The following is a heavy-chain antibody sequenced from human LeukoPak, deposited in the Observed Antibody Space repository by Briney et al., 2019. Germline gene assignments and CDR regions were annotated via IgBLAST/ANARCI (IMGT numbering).Heavy chain of an antibody. V-gene: IGHV1-2*02. J-gene: IGHJ3*02. Sequence: GASVKVSCKASGYTFTGYYMHWVRQAPGQGLQWMGWINPNSGGTNYAQKFQDRVTMTEDTSTDTAYMELSSLRSEDTAVYYCATADFVVVIAPHAFDIWGQGTMVTVSS. CDR2: INPNSGGT. CDR1: GYTFTGYY. D-gene: IGHD2-21*01. CDR3: ATADFVVVIAPHAFDI.